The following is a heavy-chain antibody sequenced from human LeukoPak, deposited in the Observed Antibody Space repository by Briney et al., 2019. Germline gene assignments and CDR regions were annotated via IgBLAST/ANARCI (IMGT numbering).Heavy chain of an antibody. CDR2: IYYSGNT. Sequence: SGTLSLTCSVSGVSISSSSYYWGWIRQPPGKGLGWIGCIYYSGNTYYNPSLKSRVTISVDTFKNQFSLKLSSVTAADTAVYYCARHSGYSSSWCFDYWGQGTLVTVSS. CDR1: GVSISSSSYY. D-gene: IGHD6-13*01. CDR3: ARHSGYSSSWCFDY. J-gene: IGHJ4*02. V-gene: IGHV4-39*01.